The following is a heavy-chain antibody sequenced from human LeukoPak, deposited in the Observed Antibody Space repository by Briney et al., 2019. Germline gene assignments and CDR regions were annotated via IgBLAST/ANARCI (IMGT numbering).Heavy chain of an antibody. CDR3: ARDRSPGYDFWSAYPSDY. J-gene: IGHJ4*02. CDR1: GFTFSSYA. Sequence: GSLRLSCAASGFTFSSYAMSWVRQAPGKGLEWVSSISSSSSYIYYADSVKGRFTISRDNAKNSLYLQMNSLRAEDTAVYYCARDRSPGYDFWSAYPSDYWGQGTLVTVSS. CDR2: ISSSSSYI. D-gene: IGHD3-3*01. V-gene: IGHV3-21*01.